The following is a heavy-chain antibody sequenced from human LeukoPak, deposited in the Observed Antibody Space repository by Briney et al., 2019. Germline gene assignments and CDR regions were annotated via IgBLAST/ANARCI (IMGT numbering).Heavy chain of an antibody. J-gene: IGHJ4*02. V-gene: IGHV1-2*02. CDR1: GYIFTDSY. CDR2: IQPNSGGT. Sequence: ASVTVSCKPSGYIFTDSYIHWLRRAPGQGLEWMGWIQPNSGGTNYAQNFQGRVTITRDTPSRTAFLEVTRLRTDDTAVYYCARDKQYVQFDSWGQGTLVTVSS. D-gene: IGHD6-6*01. CDR3: ARDKQYVQFDS.